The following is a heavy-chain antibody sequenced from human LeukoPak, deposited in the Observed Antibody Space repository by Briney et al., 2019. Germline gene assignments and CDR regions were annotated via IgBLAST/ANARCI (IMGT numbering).Heavy chain of an antibody. CDR3: AREGASSGWYYFDY. V-gene: IGHV3-53*01. CDR2: IYSGGST. Sequence: PGGSLRLSCAASGFTVSSSYMNWVRQAPGKGLEWVSVIYSGGSTYYADSVKGRFTISRDNSKNTLYLQMNSLRAEDTVVYYCAREGASSGWYYFDYWGQGTLVTVSS. D-gene: IGHD6-19*01. J-gene: IGHJ4*02. CDR1: GFTVSSSY.